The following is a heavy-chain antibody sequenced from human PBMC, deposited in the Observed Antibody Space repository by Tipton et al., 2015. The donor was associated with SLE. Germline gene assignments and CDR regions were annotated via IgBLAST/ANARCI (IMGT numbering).Heavy chain of an antibody. J-gene: IGHJ4*02. Sequence: LRLSYAVYGGSFSGYYYSWIRQPPGKGLESIGEINHSGSTNYNPSLKSRVTISVDTSKNQFSLKLSSVTAADTAVYYCARGVLQPLNYWGQGTLVTVSS. CDR2: INHSGST. V-gene: IGHV4-34*01. CDR1: GGSFSGYY. CDR3: ARGVLQPLNY. D-gene: IGHD2/OR15-2a*01.